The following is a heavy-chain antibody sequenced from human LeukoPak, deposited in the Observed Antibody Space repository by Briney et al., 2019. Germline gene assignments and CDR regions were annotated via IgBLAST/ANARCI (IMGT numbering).Heavy chain of an antibody. V-gene: IGHV4-61*02. J-gene: IGHJ5*02. CDR3: AREVIGDYQLLFSWFDP. CDR2: IYTSGGT. D-gene: IGHD2-2*01. Sequence: PSETLSLTCTVSGGSISSGSYYWSWIRQPAGKGLEWIGRIYTSGGTNYNPSLKSRVTMSVDTSKSQFSLKLSSVTAADTAVYYCAREVIGDYQLLFSWFDPWGQGTLVTVSS. CDR1: GGSISSGSYY.